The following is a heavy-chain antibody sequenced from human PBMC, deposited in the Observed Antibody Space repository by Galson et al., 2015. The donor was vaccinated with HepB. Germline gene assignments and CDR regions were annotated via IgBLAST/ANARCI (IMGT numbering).Heavy chain of an antibody. CDR1: GFTFSSYG. J-gene: IGHJ3*02. Sequence: SLRLSCAASGFTFSSYGMHWVRQASGKGLEWVAVIWYDGSNKYYADSVKGRFTISRDNSKNTLYLQMNSLRSEDTAVYYCARGSIVVVPAAIEGWVAFDIWGQGTRVTVSS. CDR2: IWYDGSNK. V-gene: IGHV3-33*01. D-gene: IGHD2-2*02. CDR3: ARGSIVVVPAAIEGWVAFDI.